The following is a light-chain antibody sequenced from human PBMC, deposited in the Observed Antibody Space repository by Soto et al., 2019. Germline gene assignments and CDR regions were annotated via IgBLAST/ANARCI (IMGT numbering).Light chain of an antibody. CDR1: QSVSSSY. V-gene: IGKV3-20*01. CDR3: QQYGSSPST. CDR2: GAS. J-gene: IGKJ5*01. Sequence: EIVLTQSPVTLSFAPWERATLAWMASQSVSSSYLAWYQQKPGQAPRLLIYGASSGATGIPDRFSGSGSGTDFTLTIIRLEPEDFAVYYCQQYGSSPSTFGQGTRLEIK.